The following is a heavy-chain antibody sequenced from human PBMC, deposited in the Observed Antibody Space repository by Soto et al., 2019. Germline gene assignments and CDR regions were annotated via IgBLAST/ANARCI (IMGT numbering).Heavy chain of an antibody. J-gene: IGHJ4*02. Sequence: PGGSLRLSCEASGFIFSNYWMHWVRQTPGTGLVWVSRISNDGSITNYADSVKGRFTISRDNAKNTLYLQMNSLRAEDTAVYYCARADLITMIVVAHWGQGILVTVSS. D-gene: IGHD3-22*01. CDR2: ISNDGSIT. CDR1: GFIFSNYW. V-gene: IGHV3-74*01. CDR3: ARADLITMIVVAH.